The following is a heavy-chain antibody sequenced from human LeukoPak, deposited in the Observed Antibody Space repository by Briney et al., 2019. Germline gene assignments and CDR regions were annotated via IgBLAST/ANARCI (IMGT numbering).Heavy chain of an antibody. CDR3: AYLGAVVSENWFDP. Sequence: PVGSLRLSCAASGFTFSGDAMSGVREAPGGRLGWVSAISGSRGINYYADSVKGRFNISKDNSKNTLYLQMNSLRAEDMAVYYCAYLGAVVSENWFDPWGQGTLVTVSS. CDR2: ISGSRGIN. D-gene: IGHD6-19*01. V-gene: IGHV3-23*01. CDR1: GFTFSGDA. J-gene: IGHJ5*02.